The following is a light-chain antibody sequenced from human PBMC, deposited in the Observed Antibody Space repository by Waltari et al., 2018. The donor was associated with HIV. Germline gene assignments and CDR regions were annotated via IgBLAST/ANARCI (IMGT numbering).Light chain of an antibody. CDR1: ALPKQS. V-gene: IGLV3-25*03. J-gene: IGLJ3*02. Sequence: SYELTQPPSVSVSPGQTARHTCSGDALPKQSAYWYHQKPGQAPVLVIYKDTERPSGIPERFSGSSSGTTVTLTISGVQAEDEADYYCQSADSSGTWVFGGGTKLTVL. CDR3: QSADSSGTWV. CDR2: KDT.